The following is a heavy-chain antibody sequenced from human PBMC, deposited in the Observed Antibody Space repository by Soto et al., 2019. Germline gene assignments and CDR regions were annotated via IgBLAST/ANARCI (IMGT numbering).Heavy chain of an antibody. D-gene: IGHD3-22*01. CDR2: IYYTGST. Sequence: PSETQSHTCPFSGGSIGSYYWTWIRQPPGEGLEWIGHIYYTGSTNYNPSLKSRVTISVDTPKNQFSLKLSSVTAADTAVYYCARGDYYDSSGFDFWGQGTLVTVSS. V-gene: IGHV4-59*01. CDR1: GGSIGSYY. J-gene: IGHJ4*02. CDR3: ARGDYYDSSGFDF.